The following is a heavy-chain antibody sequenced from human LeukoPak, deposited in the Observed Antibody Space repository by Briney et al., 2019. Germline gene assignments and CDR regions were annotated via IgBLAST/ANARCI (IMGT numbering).Heavy chain of an antibody. CDR3: ARNQGIGYCSSTSCYMNWFDP. Sequence: PGGSLRLSCAASGFTFSSYSMNWVRQAPGKGLEWVSYISSSSSTIYYADSGKGRFTISRDNAKNSLYLQMNSLRAEDTAVYYCARNQGIGYCSSTSCYMNWFDPWGQGTLVTVSS. CDR2: ISSSSSTI. CDR1: GFTFSSYS. V-gene: IGHV3-48*01. J-gene: IGHJ5*02. D-gene: IGHD2-2*02.